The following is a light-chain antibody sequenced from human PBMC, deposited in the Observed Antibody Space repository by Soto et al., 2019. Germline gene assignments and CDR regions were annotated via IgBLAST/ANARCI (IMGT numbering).Light chain of an antibody. CDR3: QSYDSSLSGYV. V-gene: IGLV1-40*01. Sequence: VLTQPPSVSGAPGQRVTISCTGSSSNIGAGYDVHWYQRLPGTGPKLLIYANRNRPSGVPDRFSGSRSGTSVSLAITGLQAEDEADYYCQSYDSSLSGYVFGIGTKVTVL. CDR1: SSNIGAGYD. CDR2: ANR. J-gene: IGLJ1*01.